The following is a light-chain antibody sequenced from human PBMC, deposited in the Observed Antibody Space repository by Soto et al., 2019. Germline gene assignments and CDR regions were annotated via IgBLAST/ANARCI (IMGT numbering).Light chain of an antibody. CDR3: QQRSNWPLT. Sequence: EIVMTQSPGTLSLSPGERATLSCRASQSVSSNVAWYQQKPGQAPRLLIYSVSTRATGIPARFSGSGSGTDFTLTISSLEPEDSAVYYCQQRSNWPLTFGPGTKVDIK. J-gene: IGKJ3*01. V-gene: IGKV3-11*01. CDR1: QSVSSN. CDR2: SVS.